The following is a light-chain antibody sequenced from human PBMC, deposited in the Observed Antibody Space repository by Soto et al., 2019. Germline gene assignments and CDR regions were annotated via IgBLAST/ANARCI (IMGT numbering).Light chain of an antibody. CDR2: EVS. CDR3: SSYAGSNNLRV. J-gene: IGLJ1*01. V-gene: IGLV2-8*01. CDR1: SSDVGGYNY. Sequence: QSVLTQPPSASGSPGQSVTISCTGTSSDVGGYNYVSWYQQHPGKAPKLMIYEVSKWPSGVPDRFSGSKSGNTASLTVSGLQAEDEADYYCSSYAGSNNLRVFGTGTQLTVL.